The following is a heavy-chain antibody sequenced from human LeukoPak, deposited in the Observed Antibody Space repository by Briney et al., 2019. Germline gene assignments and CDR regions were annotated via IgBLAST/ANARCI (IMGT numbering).Heavy chain of an antibody. CDR3: LPFAY. CDR2: IHNDDRT. D-gene: IGHD3-10*01. J-gene: IGHJ4*02. CDR1: GFTIYSNY. V-gene: IGHV3-66*01. Sequence: GGSLRLSCTASGFTIYSNYISWVRRAPGKGLEWVSIIHNDDRTYYADSVKGRFTISRDNSKNTVYLQMNSLRVEDTAIYYCLPFAYWGQGTLVTVSS.